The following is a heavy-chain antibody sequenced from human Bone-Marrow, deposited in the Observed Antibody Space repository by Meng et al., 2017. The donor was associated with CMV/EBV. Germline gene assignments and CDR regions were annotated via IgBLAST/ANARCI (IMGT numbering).Heavy chain of an antibody. CDR3: TTERGDY. CDR2: IKSKTDGGTT. V-gene: IGHV3-15*01. J-gene: IGHJ4*02. CDR1: GFTFSNAW. Sequence: GGSLRLSCAASGFTFSNAWMSWVRQAPGKRLEWVVRIKSKTDGGTTDYAAPVKGRFTISRDDSKNTLYLQMNSLKTEDTAVYYCTTERGDYWGQGTLVTVSS.